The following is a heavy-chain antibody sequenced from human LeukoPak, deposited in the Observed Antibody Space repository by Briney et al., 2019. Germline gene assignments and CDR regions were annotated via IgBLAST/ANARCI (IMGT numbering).Heavy chain of an antibody. V-gene: IGHV3-30-3*01. CDR2: ISYDGSNK. Sequence: GGPLRLSCAASGFTFSSYAMHWVRQAPGKGLEWVAVISYDGSNKYYADSVKGRFTISRDNSKNTLYLQMNSLRAEDTAVYYCARDPLNGYFDYWGQGTLVTVSS. J-gene: IGHJ4*02. CDR3: ARDPLNGYFDY. CDR1: GFTFSSYA.